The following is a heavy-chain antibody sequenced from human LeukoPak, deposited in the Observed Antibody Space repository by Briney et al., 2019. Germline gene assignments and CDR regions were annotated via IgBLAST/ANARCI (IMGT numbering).Heavy chain of an antibody. J-gene: IGHJ6*02. V-gene: IGHV1-18*01. CDR3: AKDRIGIVGATYGMDV. Sequence: GASVKVSRKTSGYTFPSYSITWVRQAPGQGLEWMGWISAYDGNTNYAQMLQGRLTMTTDTSTSTAYMELRSLRSDDTAVYYCAKDRIGIVGATYGMDVWGQGTTVTVSS. D-gene: IGHD1-26*01. CDR1: GYTFPSYS. CDR2: ISAYDGNT.